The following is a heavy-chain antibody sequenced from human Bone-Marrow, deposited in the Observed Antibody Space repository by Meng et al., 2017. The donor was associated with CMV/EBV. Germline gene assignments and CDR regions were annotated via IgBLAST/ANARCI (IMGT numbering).Heavy chain of an antibody. CDR1: GYTFTSYD. CDR3: ARGRVGATRRAFDI. V-gene: IGHV1-69*05. D-gene: IGHD1-26*01. Sequence: SVKVSCKASGYTFTSYDISWVRQAPGQGLEWMGGIIPIFGTANYAQKFQGRVTITTDESTSTAYMELSSLRSEDTAVYYCARGRVGATRRAFDIWGQGTMVTVSS. J-gene: IGHJ3*02. CDR2: IIPIFGTA.